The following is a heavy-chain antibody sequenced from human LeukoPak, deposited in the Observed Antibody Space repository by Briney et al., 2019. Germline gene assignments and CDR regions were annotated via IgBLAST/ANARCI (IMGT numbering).Heavy chain of an antibody. V-gene: IGHV3-23*01. CDR1: GFSVSNYD. Sequence: GGSLRLSCAASGFSVSNYDMSWVRQAPGKGLEWVSGISNDGGRTYYADSVRGRLTISRDNSKNTLYLQMNSLRAEDTAVYYCARGSGSNERGDDAIDIWGQGTMVTVSS. D-gene: IGHD3-16*01. CDR3: ARGSGSNERGDDAIDI. J-gene: IGHJ3*02. CDR2: ISNDGGRT.